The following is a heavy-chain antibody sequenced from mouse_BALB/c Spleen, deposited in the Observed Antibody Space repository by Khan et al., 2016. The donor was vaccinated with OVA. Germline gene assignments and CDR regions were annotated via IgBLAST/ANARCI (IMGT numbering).Heavy chain of an antibody. D-gene: IGHD1-2*01. V-gene: IGHV1S137*01. CDR1: GYTFTDYA. J-gene: IGHJ2*01. CDR3: ARGAWTATNYFDY. Sequence: QVQLKQSGPEVVRPGVSVKISCKGSGYTFTDYAVHWVKQSHAKSLEWIGVISTYNGNTNYNQRFKGKATMTVDKSSSTAYMELARLTSEDAAIYYCARGAWTATNYFDYWGQGTTLTVSS. CDR2: ISTYNGNT.